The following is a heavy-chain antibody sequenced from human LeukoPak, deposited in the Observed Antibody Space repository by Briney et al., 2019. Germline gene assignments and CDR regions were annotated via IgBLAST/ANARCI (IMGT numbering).Heavy chain of an antibody. CDR1: GFTFSSYW. D-gene: IGHD3-3*01. V-gene: IGHV3-7*01. Sequence: GGSLRLSCAASGFTFSSYWMSWVRQAPGKGLEWVANIKQDGSEKYYVDSVKGRFTISRDNAKNSLYLQMNSLRAEDTAVYYCARGTSYYDFWSGYYPNYYSYYMDVWGKGTTVTVSS. CDR2: IKQDGSEK. J-gene: IGHJ6*03. CDR3: ARGTSYYDFWSGYYPNYYSYYMDV.